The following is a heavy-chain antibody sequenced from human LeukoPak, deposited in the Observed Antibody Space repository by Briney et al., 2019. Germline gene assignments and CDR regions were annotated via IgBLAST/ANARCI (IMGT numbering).Heavy chain of an antibody. CDR2: INAADSDT. CDR3: ARLPCTGGSCSKTFDY. J-gene: IGHJ4*02. V-gene: IGHV5-51*01. CDR1: GYRFSSYW. Sequence: GESLQISCKGSGYRFSSYWIGWVRQMPGKGLEWMGLINAADSDTRYSPSFQGQVLISVDKSISTAYLQWGNLKATDTALYYCARLPCTGGSCSKTFDYWGQGTLVTVYS. D-gene: IGHD2-15*01.